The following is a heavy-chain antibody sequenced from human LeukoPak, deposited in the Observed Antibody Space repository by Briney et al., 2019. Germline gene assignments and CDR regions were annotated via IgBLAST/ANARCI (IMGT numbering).Heavy chain of an antibody. V-gene: IGHV3-7*01. CDR2: IKQDGSEK. Sequence: GGSLRLSCAASGFTFSSYAMSWVRQAPGKGLEWVANIKQDGSEKYYVDSVKGRFTISRDNAKNSLYLQMNSLRAEDTAAYYCARLDYGSGSYLMDYWGQGTLVTVSS. CDR3: ARLDYGSGSYLMDY. CDR1: GFTFSSYA. D-gene: IGHD3-10*01. J-gene: IGHJ4*02.